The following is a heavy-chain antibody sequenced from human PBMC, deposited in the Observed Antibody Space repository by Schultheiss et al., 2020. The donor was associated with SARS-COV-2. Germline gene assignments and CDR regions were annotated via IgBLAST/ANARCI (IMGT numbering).Heavy chain of an antibody. CDR2: ISSDGSDS. V-gene: IGHV3-48*02. CDR1: GFTFSSYS. CDR3: ARGVWGAWDY. Sequence: GESLKISCAASGFTFSSYSMNWVRQAPGKGLEWVSYISSDGSDSKYADSVKGRFTISRDNSKNTLYLQMNSLRDEDTAVYFCARGVWGAWDYWGQGTPVTVSS. J-gene: IGHJ4*02. D-gene: IGHD3-16*01.